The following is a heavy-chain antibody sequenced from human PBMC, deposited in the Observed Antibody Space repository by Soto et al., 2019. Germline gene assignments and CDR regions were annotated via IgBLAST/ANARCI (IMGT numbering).Heavy chain of an antibody. V-gene: IGHV3-11*01. D-gene: IGHD2-15*01. CDR2: ISGSGDNI. CDR3: ARGACITCYYDDWFDT. CDR1: GFGFSDYY. J-gene: IGHJ5*02. Sequence: QVQLVESGGGLVKPGGSLRVSCAASGFGFSDYYMTWIRQAPGKGLEWVSYISGSGDNIHYADSVKGRFTISRDNAKNSLYLQMDSLRVEDTAVYYCARGACITCYYDDWFDTWGQGTLVTVSS.